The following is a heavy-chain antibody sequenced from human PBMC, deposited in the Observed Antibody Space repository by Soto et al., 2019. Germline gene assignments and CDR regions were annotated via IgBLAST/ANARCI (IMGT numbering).Heavy chain of an antibody. J-gene: IGHJ4*02. CDR2: ISYSGRT. V-gene: IGHV4-39*01. Sequence: SETLSLTCTVSGASIITDNYFWVWIRQSPRRGLELIGSISYSGRTYDNPSLQSRVTISIDASKNQFSLKLTSVTTADTAVYYCARRRASDYGGNHHPYYFDRWGQGALVTVS. CDR3: ARRRASDYGGNHHPYYFDR. D-gene: IGHD4-17*01. CDR1: GASIITDNYF.